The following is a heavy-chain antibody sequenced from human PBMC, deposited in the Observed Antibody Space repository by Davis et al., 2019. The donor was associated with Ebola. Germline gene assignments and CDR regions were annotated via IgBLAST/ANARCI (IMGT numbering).Heavy chain of an antibody. D-gene: IGHD2-15*01. V-gene: IGHV3-13*01. CDR3: AREGGVTSSYVYYGLDV. CDR2: IDSNGDT. Sequence: PGGSLRLSCAASGFNFRSFDMYWVRLITGKGLEWVSTIDSNGDTSYPDSVKGRFTISRDNAKNSLSLLMNNLRAEDTAVYYCAREGGVTSSYVYYGLDVWGQGTTVTVSS. CDR1: GFNFRSFD. J-gene: IGHJ6*02.